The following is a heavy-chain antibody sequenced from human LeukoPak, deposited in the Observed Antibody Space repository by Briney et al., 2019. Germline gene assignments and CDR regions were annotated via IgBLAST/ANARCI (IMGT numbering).Heavy chain of an antibody. CDR2: ISSSGSTI. V-gene: IGHV3-11*01. CDR3: ARDILTMVQGVITKQYNWFDP. D-gene: IGHD3-10*01. CDR1: GFTFSDYY. J-gene: IGHJ5*02. Sequence: PGGSLRLSCAASGFTFSDYYMSWIRQAPGKGLEWVSYISSSGSTIYYADSVKGRFTISRDNAKNSLYLQMNSLRAEDTAVYYCARDILTMVQGVITKQYNWFDPWGQGTLVTVSS.